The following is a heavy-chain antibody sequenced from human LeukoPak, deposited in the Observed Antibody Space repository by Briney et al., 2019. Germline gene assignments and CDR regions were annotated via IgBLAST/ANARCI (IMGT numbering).Heavy chain of an antibody. Sequence: ASVKVSCKASGYTFTSYGISWVRQAPGQGLEWMGWISAYNANTNHAQKLQGRVTMTTDTSTSTTYMELRSLRSDDTAVYYCARAANNYAGGSYYYYMDVWGKGTTVTISS. CDR1: GYTFTSYG. J-gene: IGHJ6*03. CDR2: ISAYNANT. D-gene: IGHD2-15*01. CDR3: ARAANNYAGGSYYYYMDV. V-gene: IGHV1-18*01.